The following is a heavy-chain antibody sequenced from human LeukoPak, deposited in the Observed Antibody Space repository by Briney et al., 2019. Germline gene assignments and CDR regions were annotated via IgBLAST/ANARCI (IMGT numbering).Heavy chain of an antibody. CDR3: ARNMGSSSWYYYYMDV. CDR2: IYHSGST. CDR1: GYSISSGYY. D-gene: IGHD6-13*01. V-gene: IGHV4-38-2*01. Sequence: SETLSLTCAVSGYSISSGYYWGWIRLSPGKGLEWIGSIYHSGSTYYNPSLKSRVTISVDTSKNQFSLKLSSVTAADTAVYYCARNMGSSSWYYYYMDVWGKGTTVTVSS. J-gene: IGHJ6*03.